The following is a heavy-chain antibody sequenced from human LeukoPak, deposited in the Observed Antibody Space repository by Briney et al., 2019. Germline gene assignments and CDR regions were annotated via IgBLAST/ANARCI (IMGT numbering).Heavy chain of an antibody. Sequence: PGGSLRLSCAASGFTFSSYAMSWVRQAPGKGLEWVAGISGSGESTFYADSVKGRITISRDNSKNTLYLQMNSLRAEDTAVYYCAKDRGHWGPTYFDYWGQGTLVTVSS. CDR1: GFTFSSYA. V-gene: IGHV3-23*01. D-gene: IGHD7-27*01. CDR3: AKDRGHWGPTYFDY. CDR2: ISGSGEST. J-gene: IGHJ4*02.